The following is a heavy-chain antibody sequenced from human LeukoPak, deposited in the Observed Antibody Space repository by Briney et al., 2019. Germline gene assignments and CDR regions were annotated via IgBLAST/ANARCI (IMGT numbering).Heavy chain of an antibody. D-gene: IGHD3-16*01. CDR3: ARGPLGDYSPFDP. V-gene: IGHV3-21*01. CDR1: GFTFSSYS. Sequence: GFLRLSCAASGFTFSSYSMNWVRQAPGKGLEWVSSISSSSSYIYYADSVKGRFTISRDNAKNSLYLQMNSLRAEDTAVYYCARGPLGDYSPFDPWGQGTPVTVSS. CDR2: ISSSSSYI. J-gene: IGHJ5*02.